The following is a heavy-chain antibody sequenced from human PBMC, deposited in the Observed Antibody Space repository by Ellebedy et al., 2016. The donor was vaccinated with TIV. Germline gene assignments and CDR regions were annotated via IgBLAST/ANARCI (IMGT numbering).Heavy chain of an antibody. V-gene: IGHV1-3*01. D-gene: IGHD2-21*01. J-gene: IGHJ6*02. CDR1: GYTFTTFA. CDR2: INAGNGNT. CDR3: ARVWVVVANDMDV. Sequence: ASVKVSCKASGYTFTTFAMHWVRQAPGQRLEWMGWINAGNGNTKYSQKFQGRVTITRDPSASTAYMELRGLRSDDTAVYYCARVWVVVANDMDVWGQGTTVTVSS.